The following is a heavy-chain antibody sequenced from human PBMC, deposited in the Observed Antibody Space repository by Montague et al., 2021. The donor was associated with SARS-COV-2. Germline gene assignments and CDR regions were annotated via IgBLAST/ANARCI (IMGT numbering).Heavy chain of an antibody. CDR1: GASMSGYH. CDR3: ARGSEYYYHPFDY. Sequence: SETLSLTCTVSGASMSGYHWSWIRQPAGKALEWIGRIYSNGDTTXXSSXKGRLTMSVDTSERQFSLKMTSVSAADTAIYYCARGSEYYYHPFDYWGHGTLVTVSS. CDR2: IYSNGDT. V-gene: IGHV4-4*07. D-gene: IGHD2/OR15-2a*01. J-gene: IGHJ4*01.